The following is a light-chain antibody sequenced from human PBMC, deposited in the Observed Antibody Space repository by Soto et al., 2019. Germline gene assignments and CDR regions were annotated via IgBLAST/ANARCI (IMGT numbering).Light chain of an antibody. CDR2: AVN. Sequence: QSALTQPPSASGSPGQSVTISCTGTSSDVGGYKYVSWSQQYPGKAPKLMIYAVNKRPSGVPDRFSGSKSGNTASLTVSGLQAEDEADYYCSSYAGSNNYVFGTGTKVTVL. CDR1: SSDVGGYKY. CDR3: SSYAGSNNYV. J-gene: IGLJ1*01. V-gene: IGLV2-8*01.